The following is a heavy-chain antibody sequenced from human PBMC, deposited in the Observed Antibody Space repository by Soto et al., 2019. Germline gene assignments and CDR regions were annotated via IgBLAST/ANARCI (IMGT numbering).Heavy chain of an antibody. J-gene: IGHJ3*02. CDR1: GDSVSSNSAA. CDR3: AREWDIVATTILGAFDI. D-gene: IGHD5-12*01. V-gene: IGHV6-1*01. Sequence: PSQTLSLTFAISGDSVSSNSAAWNWVRQSPSGGLEWLGRTYYRSKWYNDYAVSVKSRITINPDTSKNQFSLQLNSVTPEDTAVYYCAREWDIVATTILGAFDIWGQGTMVTVSS. CDR2: TYYRSKWYN.